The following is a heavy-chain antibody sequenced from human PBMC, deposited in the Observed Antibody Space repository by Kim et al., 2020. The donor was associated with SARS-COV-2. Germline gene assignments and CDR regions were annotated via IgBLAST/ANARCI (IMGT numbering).Heavy chain of an antibody. CDR1: GDSINSFY. CDR2: FYYSGST. Sequence: SETLSLTCTVAGDSINSFYWSWIRQPPGKGLEWIGFFYYSGSTNYNPSLKSRVTMSLDAPTNQFSLKLSSVTAADTAVYYCARESNWYDSRGQMHLYFDSWGRGTLVTVSS. D-gene: IGHD3-22*01. V-gene: IGHV4-59*13. CDR3: ARESNWYDSRGQMHLYFDS. J-gene: IGHJ4*02.